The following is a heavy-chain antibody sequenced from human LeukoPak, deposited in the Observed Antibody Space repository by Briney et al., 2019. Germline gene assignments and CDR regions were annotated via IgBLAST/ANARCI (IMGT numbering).Heavy chain of an antibody. J-gene: IGHJ5*02. D-gene: IGHD3-3*01. V-gene: IGHV4-4*07. CDR1: GGSISSYY. CDR2: IYTSGST. Sequence: SETLSLTCTVSGGSISSYYWSWIRQPAGKGLEWIGRIYTSGSTNYNPSLKSRVTMSVDTSKNQFSLKLSSVTAADTAVYYCARDFSGHDFWSGYYTGFENNWFDPWGQGTLVTVSS. CDR3: ARDFSGHDFWSGYYTGFENNWFDP.